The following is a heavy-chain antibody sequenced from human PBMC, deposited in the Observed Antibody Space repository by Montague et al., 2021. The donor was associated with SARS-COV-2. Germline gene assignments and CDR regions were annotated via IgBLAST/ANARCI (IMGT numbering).Heavy chain of an antibody. Sequence: SETLSLTCTVSGDSISDYYWSWIRQPPGMGLEWIGYIFRSGATNYNPPLKSRVIISLDTSKNQFSLTLNSVTAADTAIYYCASHPDFQQLYSWGQGTLVSVSS. CDR1: GDSISDYY. J-gene: IGHJ4*02. CDR2: IFRSGAT. D-gene: IGHD6-13*01. V-gene: IGHV4-59*12. CDR3: ASHPDFQQLYS.